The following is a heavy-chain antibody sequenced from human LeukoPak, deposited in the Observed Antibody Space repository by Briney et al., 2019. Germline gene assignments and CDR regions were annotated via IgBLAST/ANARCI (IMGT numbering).Heavy chain of an antibody. CDR1: GFTFSSYG. Sequence: GGSLRLSCAASGFTFSSYGIHWVRQAPGKGLEWVTFIQSDGSNTYYADSVKGRFTISRDNSKNTLYLQMNSLRAEDTAVYYCANNYYDSSGYLSYYYYYYMDVWGKGTTVTISS. J-gene: IGHJ6*03. D-gene: IGHD3-22*01. CDR2: IQSDGSNT. V-gene: IGHV3-30*02. CDR3: ANNYYDSSGYLSYYYYYYMDV.